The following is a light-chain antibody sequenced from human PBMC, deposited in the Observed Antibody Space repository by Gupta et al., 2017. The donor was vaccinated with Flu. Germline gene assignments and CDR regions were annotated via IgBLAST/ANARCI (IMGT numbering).Light chain of an antibody. CDR2: EVS. J-gene: IGKJ2*03. Sequence: DTVMTQTPLSLSVTPGQPASISCKSGQSLLHGDGRTYLHWYLQKSGHPPQLLIHEVSNRVPGVPDRFTASGPGTDFTLKISRVEAEDVRLYYFRRSIELPYSFGQGTKLEIK. CDR1: QSLLHGDGRTY. V-gene: IGKV2D-29*01. CDR3: RRSIELPYS.